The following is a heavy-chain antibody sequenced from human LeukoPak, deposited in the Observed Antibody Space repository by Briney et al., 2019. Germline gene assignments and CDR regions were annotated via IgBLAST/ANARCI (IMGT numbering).Heavy chain of an antibody. CDR2: IYPGDSDT. V-gene: IGHV5-51*01. CDR1: GYTFTSYW. J-gene: IGHJ3*02. CDR3: AGQDIVVVATTTRAFDI. Sequence: GEALKISCKGSGYTFTSYWVTWGRQRPGKGVEWMGIIYPGDSDTKYSPFFQGQVTISADKSISTAYLQWSSLKVSDTAMYYCAGQDIVVVATTTRAFDIWGQGPMVPVSS. D-gene: IGHD2-15*01.